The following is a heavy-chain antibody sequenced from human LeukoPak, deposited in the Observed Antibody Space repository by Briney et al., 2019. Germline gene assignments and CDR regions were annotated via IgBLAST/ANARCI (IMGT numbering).Heavy chain of an antibody. CDR3: ARASSSFLFWDYMDV. CDR2: IIPIFGTA. D-gene: IGHD6-6*01. V-gene: IGHV1-69*13. Sequence: GASVKVSCKASGGTFSSYAISWVRQAPGQGLEWMGGIIPIFGTANYAQKFQGRVTITADEPTSTAYMELSSLRSEDTAVYYCARASSSFLFWDYMDVWGKGTTVTVSS. J-gene: IGHJ6*03. CDR1: GGTFSSYA.